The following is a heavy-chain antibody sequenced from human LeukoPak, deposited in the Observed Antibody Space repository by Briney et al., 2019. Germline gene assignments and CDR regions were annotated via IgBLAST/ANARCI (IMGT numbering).Heavy chain of an antibody. J-gene: IGHJ4*02. CDR3: ARDSGRFRLDY. D-gene: IGHD6-19*01. CDR1: GFTFSTSW. Sequence: GGTLRLSCAASGFTFSTSWMNWVRQAPGKGLEWVASINEDGSEKYYVDSVKGRLTVSRDNAKNSLYLQMNSLRVEDTAVYYCARDSGRFRLDYWGQGILVTVSS. CDR2: INEDGSEK. V-gene: IGHV3-7*01.